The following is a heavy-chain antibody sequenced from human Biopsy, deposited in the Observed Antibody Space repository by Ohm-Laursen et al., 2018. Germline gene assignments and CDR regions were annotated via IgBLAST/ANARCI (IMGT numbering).Heavy chain of an antibody. J-gene: IGHJ4*02. Sequence: SETLSLTCAVYGESFNGYYWSWIRQTPGKGLEWIGEINHSGRTNYNPSLKSRVTISVDTSKNQFSLKVSSVTAADTAVYFCTRKPNSLYYFDHWGQGTLVTVSS. CDR2: INHSGRT. D-gene: IGHD1-14*01. V-gene: IGHV4-34*01. CDR3: TRKPNSLYYFDH. CDR1: GESFNGYY.